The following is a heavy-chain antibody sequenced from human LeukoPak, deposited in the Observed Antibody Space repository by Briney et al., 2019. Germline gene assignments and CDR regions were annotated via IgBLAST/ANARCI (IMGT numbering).Heavy chain of an antibody. Sequence: GASVKVSCKASGYTFTDYYMEWVRQAPGQGLEWMGWINPNSGGTNYAQKFQGRVTMTSDTSISTAYMETSRLRSDDTAVYYCARVRSYCTNGVCYWDLDYWGQGTLVTVSS. J-gene: IGHJ4*02. D-gene: IGHD2-8*01. CDR3: ARVRSYCTNGVCYWDLDY. V-gene: IGHV1-2*02. CDR2: INPNSGGT. CDR1: GYTFTDYY.